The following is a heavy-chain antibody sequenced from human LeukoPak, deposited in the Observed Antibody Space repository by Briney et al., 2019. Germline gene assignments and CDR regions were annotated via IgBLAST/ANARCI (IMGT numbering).Heavy chain of an antibody. V-gene: IGHV4-59*01. Sequence: SETLSLTCTVSGGSISSYYWSWIRQPPGKGLEWIGYIYYSGSTNYNPSLKSRVTISVDTSKNQFSLKLSSVTAADTAVYYCARAPRTTYYYGSGSPAWRYFDHWGQGTLVTVSS. CDR2: IYYSGST. CDR3: ARAPRTTYYYGSGSPAWRYFDH. CDR1: GGSISSYY. D-gene: IGHD3-10*01. J-gene: IGHJ4*02.